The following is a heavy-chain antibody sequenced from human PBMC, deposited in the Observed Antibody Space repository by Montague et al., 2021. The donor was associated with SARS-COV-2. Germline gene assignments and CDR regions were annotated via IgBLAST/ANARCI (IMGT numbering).Heavy chain of an antibody. V-gene: IGHV4-61*02. CDR1: GGSISSGSYY. CDR2: IYTSGTT. J-gene: IGHJ4*02. CDR3: ARAHSGSCGHLDY. D-gene: IGHD5-12*01. Sequence: TLSLTCTVSGGSISSGSYYWSWIRQPAGKGLEWIGRIYTSGTTDYSFSLKSRVTISVDTSKNQFSLKLTSVTAADTAVYYCARAHSGSCGHLDYWGQGSLVTVSS.